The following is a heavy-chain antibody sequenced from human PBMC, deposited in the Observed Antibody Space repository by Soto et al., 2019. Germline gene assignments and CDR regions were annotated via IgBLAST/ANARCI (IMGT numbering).Heavy chain of an antibody. CDR2: IYPGDSDT. D-gene: IGHD1-26*01. V-gene: IGHV5-51*01. Sequence: GESLKISCTGVGYSFTSYWIGWVRQMPGKGLEWMGIIYPGDSDTRYSPSFQGQVTISADKSITTAYLQWSNLSAEDTAVYHCAKNQGVELVPLATVDWFDPWGQGSVVTVSS. J-gene: IGHJ5*02. CDR1: GYSFTSYW. CDR3: AKNQGVELVPLATVDWFDP.